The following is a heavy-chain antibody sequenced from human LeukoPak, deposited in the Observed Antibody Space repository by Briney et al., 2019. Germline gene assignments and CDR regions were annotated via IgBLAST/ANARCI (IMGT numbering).Heavy chain of an antibody. Sequence: GASVKVSCKASGYTFITYGINWVRQAPGQGLEWMGWISAYNGDTKYALCLQGRLTMTTDTSTRTAYMELGSLGSDDTAVYYCAREGGFGYDFTGFDYWGQGTLVTVSS. CDR1: GYTFITYG. CDR2: ISAYNGDT. CDR3: AREGGFGYDFTGFDY. V-gene: IGHV1-18*01. D-gene: IGHD5-12*01. J-gene: IGHJ4*02.